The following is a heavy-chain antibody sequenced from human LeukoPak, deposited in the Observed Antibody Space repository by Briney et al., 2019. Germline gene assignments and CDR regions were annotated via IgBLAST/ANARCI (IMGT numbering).Heavy chain of an antibody. V-gene: IGHV1-18*01. CDR1: GYTFTSYG. CDR3: ASTSEYSSGWDYYFDY. Sequence: GASVKVSCKASGYTFTSYGISWVRQAPGQGLEWMGWISAYNGNTNYAQKLQGRVTMTTDTSTSTAYMELRSLRSDDTAVYYCASTSEYSSGWDYYFDYWGQGTLVTVSS. J-gene: IGHJ4*02. CDR2: ISAYNGNT. D-gene: IGHD6-19*01.